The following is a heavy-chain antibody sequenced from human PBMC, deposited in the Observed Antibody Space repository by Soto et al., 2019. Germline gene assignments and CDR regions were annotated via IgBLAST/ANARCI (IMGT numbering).Heavy chain of an antibody. J-gene: IGHJ4*02. CDR3: AKTGTTSSFDY. D-gene: IGHD1-1*01. CDR1: GFTFSSYW. Sequence: GGSLRLSCAASGFTFSSYWMHWVRQAPGKGLVWVSRINSDGSSTSYADSVKGRFTISRDNAKNTLYLQMNSLRAEDTAVYYCAKTGTTSSFDYWGQGTLVTVSS. CDR2: INSDGSST. V-gene: IGHV3-74*01.